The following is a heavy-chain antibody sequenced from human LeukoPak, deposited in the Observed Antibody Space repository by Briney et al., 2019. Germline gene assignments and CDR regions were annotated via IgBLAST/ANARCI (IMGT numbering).Heavy chain of an antibody. CDR1: GFTLGSYW. D-gene: IGHD3-10*01. CDR3: ARGLYGSGSPSYNCFDP. J-gene: IGHJ5*02. V-gene: IGHV3-74*01. CDR2: MNSDGSTT. Sequence: GGSLRLSCAASGFTLGSYWMHWVRQAPGKGLVWVSRMNSDGSTTSYADSVRGRFTISRDNAKNTPYLQMNSLRAEDTAVYYCARGLYGSGSPSYNCFDPWGQGTLVTVSS.